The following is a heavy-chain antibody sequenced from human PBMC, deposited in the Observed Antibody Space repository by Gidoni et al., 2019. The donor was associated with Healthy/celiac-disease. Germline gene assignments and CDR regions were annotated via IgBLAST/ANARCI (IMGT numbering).Heavy chain of an antibody. J-gene: IGHJ5*02. D-gene: IGHD4-4*01. Sequence: QVQLVESGGGVAQPGRSLRLSCAASGFTFSRYAMHWVRQAPGKGLEGVAVISYDGSNKYYADSVKGRFTISRDNSKNTLYLQMNSLRAEDTAVYYCARDDATVEYNWFDPWGQGTLVTVSS. CDR1: GFTFSRYA. CDR3: ARDDATVEYNWFDP. CDR2: ISYDGSNK. V-gene: IGHV3-30-3*01.